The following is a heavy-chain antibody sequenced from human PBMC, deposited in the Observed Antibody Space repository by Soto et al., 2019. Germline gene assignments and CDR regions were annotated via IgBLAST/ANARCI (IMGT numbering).Heavy chain of an antibody. Sequence: GGSLRLSCSASGFTFSSYAMHWVRQAPGKGLEYVSAISSNGGSTYYADSVKGRFTISRDNSKNTLYLQMSSLRAEDTAVYYCVKHEYQLRLTPFDYWGQGTLVTVSS. CDR1: GFTFSSYA. D-gene: IGHD2-2*01. CDR2: ISSNGGST. V-gene: IGHV3-64D*06. J-gene: IGHJ4*02. CDR3: VKHEYQLRLTPFDY.